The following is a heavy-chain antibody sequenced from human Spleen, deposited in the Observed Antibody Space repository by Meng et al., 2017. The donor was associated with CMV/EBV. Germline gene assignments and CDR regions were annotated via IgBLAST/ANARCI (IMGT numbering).Heavy chain of an antibody. CDR3: VRDGDHWNFDY. CDR1: GFTFSRYW. V-gene: IGHV3-74*01. Sequence: GESLKISCAAPGFTFSRYWMHWVRQTPQKGLVWVARIKTDGTYPNYADHVKGRLTISRDNARNTLYLQMNSLRGEDTAVYFCVRDGDHWNFDYWGQGTLVTVSS. D-gene: IGHD1-1*01. CDR2: IKTDGTYP. J-gene: IGHJ4*02.